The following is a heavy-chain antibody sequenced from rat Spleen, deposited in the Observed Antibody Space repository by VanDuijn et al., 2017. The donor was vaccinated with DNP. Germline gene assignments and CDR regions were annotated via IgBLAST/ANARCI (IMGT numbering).Heavy chain of an antibody. CDR3: TTDFERGY. J-gene: IGHJ2*01. CDR1: GFTFSDYN. CDR2: ISASGGST. Sequence: EVQLVESGGGLVQPGRSLKLSCAASGFTFSDYNMAWVRQAPKKGLEWVASISASGGSTSYRDSVKGRFTISRDNAKSTLYLQMDSLRSEDTATYYCTTDFERGYWGQGVTVTVSS. D-gene: IGHD1-11*01. V-gene: IGHV5-27*01.